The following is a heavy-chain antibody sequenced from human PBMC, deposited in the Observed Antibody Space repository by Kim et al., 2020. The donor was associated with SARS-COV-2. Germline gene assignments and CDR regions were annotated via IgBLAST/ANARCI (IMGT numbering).Heavy chain of an antibody. CDR3: ARSEMATTPHYYYYYGMDV. CDR2: IYYSGST. V-gene: IGHV4-59*01. Sequence: SETLSLTCTVSGGSISSYYWSWIRQPPGKGLEWIGYIYYSGSTNYNPSLKSRVTISVDTSKNQFSLKLSSVTAADTAVYYCARSEMATTPHYYYYYGMDVWGQGTTVTVSS. CDR1: GGSISSYY. J-gene: IGHJ6*02. D-gene: IGHD5-12*01.